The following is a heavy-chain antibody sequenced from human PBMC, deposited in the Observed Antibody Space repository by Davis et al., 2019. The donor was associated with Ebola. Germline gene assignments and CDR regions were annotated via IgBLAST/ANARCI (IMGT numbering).Heavy chain of an antibody. Sequence: AASVKVSCKASGYTFTTYIITWVRQAPGQGLEWMGWISAYNGDTNYAQKFQGRVTMTTDTSTSTAYMELRSLRSDDTAVYYCARKYGNDEYYYYGMDVWGQGTTVTVSS. CDR3: ARKYGNDEYYYYGMDV. D-gene: IGHD4-11*01. V-gene: IGHV1-18*01. CDR2: ISAYNGDT. J-gene: IGHJ6*02. CDR1: GYTFTTYI.